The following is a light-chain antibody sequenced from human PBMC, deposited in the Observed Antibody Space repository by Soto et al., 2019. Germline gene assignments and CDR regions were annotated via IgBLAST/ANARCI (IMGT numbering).Light chain of an antibody. V-gene: IGKV3-20*01. CDR2: GTS. Sequence: EIVLTQSPGTLSLSPGERATLSCRASQSVSGSYLAWYQQKPGQAPRLFIYGTSSRATGIPDRFSGSGSGTDFTLTISRLEPEDFAVYYCQHYGNPLTFGGGTKVDIK. CDR1: QSVSGSY. CDR3: QHYGNPLT. J-gene: IGKJ4*01.